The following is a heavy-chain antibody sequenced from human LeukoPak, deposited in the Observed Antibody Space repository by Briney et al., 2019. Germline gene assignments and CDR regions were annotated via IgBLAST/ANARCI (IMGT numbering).Heavy chain of an antibody. V-gene: IGHV1-2*02. Sequence: ASVKVSCKASGYTLMGYYIHWVQQAPGQGLEWMGWISPNSDDRNYAQKFQGRVTMTRDTSTSAAYMELSRLRSDDTAVYYCARQGSGSHRAFDIWAKGQWSPSLQ. CDR2: ISPNSDDR. CDR1: GYTLMGYY. D-gene: IGHD1-26*01. J-gene: IGHJ3*02. CDR3: ARQGSGSHRAFDI.